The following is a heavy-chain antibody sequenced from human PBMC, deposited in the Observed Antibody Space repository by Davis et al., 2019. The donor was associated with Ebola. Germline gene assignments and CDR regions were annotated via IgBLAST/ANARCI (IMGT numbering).Heavy chain of an antibody. CDR2: IYYSGST. J-gene: IGHJ6*03. CDR3: ARDLRYDRSGYDYYVYMDV. CDR1: GGSISRGGSY. V-gene: IGHV4-31*03. Sequence: LRLSCTVSGGSISRGGSYWTWIRQHPGKGLEWIGYIYYSGSTYYKPSLKSRVTISLHTSKNQFSLNLYSVTAADTAVYYCARDLRYDRSGYDYYVYMDVWGKGTTVTVSS. D-gene: IGHD3-22*01.